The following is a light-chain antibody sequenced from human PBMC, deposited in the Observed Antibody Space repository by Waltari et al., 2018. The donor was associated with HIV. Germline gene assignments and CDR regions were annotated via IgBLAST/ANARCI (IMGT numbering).Light chain of an antibody. CDR2: KDS. J-gene: IGLJ2*01. Sequence: SYELTQPPSVSVSPGQTARITCSGDTLPKQYAFWYQQKPGQALVLVMYKDSERPSGIPERFSGSSSGTQVTLTVSGVQAEDEAAYYCQSTDSSGTYVIFGGGTKLTVL. CDR1: TLPKQY. CDR3: QSTDSSGTYVI. V-gene: IGLV3-25*03.